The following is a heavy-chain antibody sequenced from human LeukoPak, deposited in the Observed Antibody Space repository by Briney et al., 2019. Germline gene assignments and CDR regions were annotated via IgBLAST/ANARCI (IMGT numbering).Heavy chain of an antibody. CDR1: GFTFTNYA. J-gene: IGHJ3*02. CDR2: ISGSGGVT. V-gene: IGHV3-23*01. Sequence: RSGGSLRLSCAASGFTFTNYAMSWVRQAPGEGLEWVSAISGSGGVTYYADSVKGRFTVSRDDSKNTLYLQMNSLRDEDTAVYYCAKGESSSWYDPFDIWGRGTKVIVSS. D-gene: IGHD6-13*01. CDR3: AKGESSSWYDPFDI.